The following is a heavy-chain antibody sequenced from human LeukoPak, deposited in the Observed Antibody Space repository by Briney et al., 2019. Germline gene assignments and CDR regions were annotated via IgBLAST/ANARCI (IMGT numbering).Heavy chain of an antibody. D-gene: IGHD2-15*01. CDR1: GGTFSRYV. V-gene: IGHV1-69*01. CDR3: ARSGCSGGSCYDYYYYGMDV. Sequence: SVKVSCKASGGTFSRYVISWVRQAPGLGLEWMGGMILIFGTASYAQKFQGRVTITADESTSTAYMELSSLRSEDTAVYYCARSGCSGGSCYDYYYYGMDVWGKGTTVTVSS. J-gene: IGHJ6*04. CDR2: MILIFGTA.